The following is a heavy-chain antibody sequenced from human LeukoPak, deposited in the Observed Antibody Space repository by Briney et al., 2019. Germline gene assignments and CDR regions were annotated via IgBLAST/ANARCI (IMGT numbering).Heavy chain of an antibody. CDR2: IIPIFGTA. CDR1: GGTFSSYA. V-gene: IGHV1-69*05. D-gene: IGHD2-2*01. J-gene: IGHJ5*02. Sequence: GSSVKVSCKASGGTFSSYAISWVRQAPGQGLEWMGGIIPIFGTANYAQKFQGRVTITTDESTSTAYMELSSLRSEDTAVYYCARAQIVVVPADWYLSWFDPWGQGTLVTVSS. CDR3: ARAQIVVVPADWYLSWFDP.